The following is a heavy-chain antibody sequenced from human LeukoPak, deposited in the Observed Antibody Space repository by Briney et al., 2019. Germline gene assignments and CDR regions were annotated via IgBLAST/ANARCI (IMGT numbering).Heavy chain of an antibody. CDR2: ISYDGSNK. CDR3: AKEASYYYDSSGHLDY. J-gene: IGHJ4*02. CDR1: GFTFSSYA. V-gene: IGHV3-30*04. Sequence: GGSLRLSCAASGFTFSSYAMHWVRQAPGKGLEWVAVISYDGSNKYYADSVKGRFTISRDNSKNTLYLQMNSLRAEDTAVYYCAKEASYYYDSSGHLDYWGQGTLVTVSS. D-gene: IGHD3-22*01.